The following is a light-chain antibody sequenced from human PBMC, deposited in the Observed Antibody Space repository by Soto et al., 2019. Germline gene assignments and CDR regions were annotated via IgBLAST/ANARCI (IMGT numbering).Light chain of an antibody. CDR1: NSNIGTNA. V-gene: IGLV1-44*01. CDR3: AAWDDSLNGYV. Sequence: QSALTQPPSASGTPGQRVTISCSGSNSNIGTNAVSWYQQLPGTAPKLLIYTNSQRPSGVPDRFSGSRSGTSASLAISGLRSEDEADYYCAAWDDSLNGYVFGAGTKVTVL. J-gene: IGLJ1*01. CDR2: TNS.